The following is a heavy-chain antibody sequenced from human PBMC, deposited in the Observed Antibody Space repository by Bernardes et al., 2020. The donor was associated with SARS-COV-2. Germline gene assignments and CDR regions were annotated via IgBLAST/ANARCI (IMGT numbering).Heavy chain of an antibody. CDR3: ARFGAHNGYENWFDT. D-gene: IGHD2-2*03. V-gene: IGHV1-18*01. J-gene: IGHJ5*02. Sequence: ASVKVSCKASGFSFTTYGFNWVRQAPGQGLEWMGWITAYNYNTRFAQNFQGRLTLTADTSTDIAYMELKNLRSDDTAVYFCARFGAHNGYENWFDTWGQGTLVTVTS. CDR2: ITAYNYNT. CDR1: GFSFTTYG.